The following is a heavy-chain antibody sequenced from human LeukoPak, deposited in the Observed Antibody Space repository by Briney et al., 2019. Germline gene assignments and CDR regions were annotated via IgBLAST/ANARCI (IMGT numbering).Heavy chain of an antibody. D-gene: IGHD1-26*01. J-gene: IGHJ4*02. CDR2: ISDDGSNK. CDR3: ARDLLGWELHYFDY. V-gene: IGHV3-30*04. CDR1: GFTFRTYA. Sequence: GRSLRLSCAASGFTFRTYAMNWVRQAPGKGLEWVAVISDDGSNKYCAESVKGQFTISRDNAKNSLYLQMNSLRAEDTAVYYCARDLLGWELHYFDYWGQGTLVTVSS.